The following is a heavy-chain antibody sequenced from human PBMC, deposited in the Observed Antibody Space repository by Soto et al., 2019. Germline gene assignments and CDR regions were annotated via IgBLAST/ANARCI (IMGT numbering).Heavy chain of an antibody. CDR3: ASLFPVVAPGFPNWFAP. J-gene: IGHJ5*02. V-gene: IGHV4-59*08. D-gene: IGHD2-15*01. Sequence: SETLSLTCTVSAGSISSYYWSWIRQLLGKGLKWIGYIYYSGSTNYNPSLKSRVTISVDTSKNQFSLKLSSVTAADTAVYYCASLFPVVAPGFPNWFAPWGQGTLVPVSS. CDR2: IYYSGST. CDR1: AGSISSYY.